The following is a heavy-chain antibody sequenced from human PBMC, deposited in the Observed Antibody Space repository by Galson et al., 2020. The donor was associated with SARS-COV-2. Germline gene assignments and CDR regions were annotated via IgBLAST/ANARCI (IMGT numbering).Heavy chain of an antibody. CDR1: GFTFDDFG. CDR2: VNWSGAST. J-gene: IGHJ3*01. D-gene: IGHD5-18*01. V-gene: IGHV3-20*04. Sequence: GESLKISCGASGFTFDDFGMSWVRQVPGKGLEWLCGVNWSGASTGYADSVKGRFSISRDNAGNSLYLHMNNLRVEDTALYYCTRLRGNEFDTAVGAFDFWGQGTLVTVSS. CDR3: TRLRGNEFDTAVGAFDF.